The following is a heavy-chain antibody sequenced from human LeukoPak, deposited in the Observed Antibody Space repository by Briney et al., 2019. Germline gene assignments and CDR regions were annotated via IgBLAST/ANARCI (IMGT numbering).Heavy chain of an antibody. V-gene: IGHV4-38-2*01. CDR3: ARQVDDYHRGFDY. D-gene: IGHD5-24*01. Sequence: SETLSLTCAVSGYSISSGYYWGWIRQPPGKGLEWIGSIYHSGSTYYNPSLKSRVTISVDTSKNQFSLKLSSVTAADTGVYYCARQVDDYHRGFDYWGQGTLVTVSS. J-gene: IGHJ4*02. CDR1: GYSISSGYY. CDR2: IYHSGST.